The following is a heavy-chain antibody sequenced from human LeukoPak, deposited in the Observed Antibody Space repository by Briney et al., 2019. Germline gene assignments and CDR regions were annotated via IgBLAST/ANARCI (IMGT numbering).Heavy chain of an antibody. CDR1: GFTFSSYA. J-gene: IGHJ4*02. D-gene: IGHD2-21*02. Sequence: GRSLRLSCAASGFTFSSYAMHWVRQAPGKGLEWVAVMSYDGSNKYYADSVKGRFTISRDNSKNTLYLQMNSLRSEDTAVYYCAREVVSAISYWGQGTLVTVSS. CDR2: MSYDGSNK. CDR3: AREVVSAISY. V-gene: IGHV3-30-3*01.